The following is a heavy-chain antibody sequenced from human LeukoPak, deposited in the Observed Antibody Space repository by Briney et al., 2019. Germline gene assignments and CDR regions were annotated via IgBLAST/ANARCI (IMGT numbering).Heavy chain of an antibody. CDR3: ARDRMVRGVISNWFDP. Sequence: ASVKVSCKAPGYTFTSYGISWVRQAPGQGLEWMGWISAYNGKTNYAQKLQGRVTMTTDTSTSTAYMELRSLRSDDTAVYYCARDRMVRGVISNWFDPWGQGTLVTVSS. CDR2: ISAYNGKT. J-gene: IGHJ5*02. CDR1: GYTFTSYG. V-gene: IGHV1-18*01. D-gene: IGHD3-10*01.